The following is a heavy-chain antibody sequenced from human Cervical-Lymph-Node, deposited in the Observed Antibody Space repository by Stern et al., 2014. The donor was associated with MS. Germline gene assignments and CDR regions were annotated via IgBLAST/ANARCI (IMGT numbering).Heavy chain of an antibody. Sequence: EVQLVESGGGSVQPGGSLRLSCAASGFTFSAYWMHWVRQVPGKGLVWVSRIDEEGTITSYADSVKGRFTISRDNAKNTLYLQMNSLRAEDTALYYCTRDIGGAAGYWGQGILVTVSS. CDR2: IDEEGTIT. CDR3: TRDIGGAAGY. V-gene: IGHV3-74*01. CDR1: GFTFSAYW. J-gene: IGHJ4*02. D-gene: IGHD3-16*01.